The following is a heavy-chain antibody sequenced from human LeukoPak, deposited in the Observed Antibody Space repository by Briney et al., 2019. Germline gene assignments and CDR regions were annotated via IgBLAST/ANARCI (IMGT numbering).Heavy chain of an antibody. J-gene: IGHJ6*03. CDR2: IYYSGST. CDR1: GGSISSYY. V-gene: IGHV4-59*01. Sequence: PSETLSLTCTVSGGSISSYYWSWIRQPPGKVLEWIGYIYYSGSTNYNPSLKSRVTISVDTSKNQFSLRLRSVTAADTAVYFCARGRVSSSTWYSTYYYYFYMDVWGKGTTVTVSS. CDR3: ARGRVSSSTWYSTYYYYFYMDV. D-gene: IGHD1-1*01.